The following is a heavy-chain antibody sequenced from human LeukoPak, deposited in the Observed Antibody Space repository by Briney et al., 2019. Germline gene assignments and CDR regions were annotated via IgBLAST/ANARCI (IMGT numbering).Heavy chain of an antibody. CDR1: GFTFDDHG. J-gene: IGHJ4*02. Sequence: GGSLRLSCAASGFTFDDHGMNWVRQAPGKGLERVSGINWNGGSTFYADSVKGRFTISRDNAKNALYLQMNSLRAEDTALYYCAKDMGYYDSGSYYPGFDYWGQGTLVTVSS. CDR2: INWNGGST. V-gene: IGHV3-20*04. CDR3: AKDMGYYDSGSYYPGFDY. D-gene: IGHD3-10*01.